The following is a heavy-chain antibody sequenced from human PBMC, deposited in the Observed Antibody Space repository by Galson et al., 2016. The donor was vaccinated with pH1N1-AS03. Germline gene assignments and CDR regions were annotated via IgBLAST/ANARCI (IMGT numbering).Heavy chain of an antibody. CDR1: GFTFSSYT. CDR3: AKDSWGNNWSCIDY. Sequence: SLRLSCAASGFTFSSYTMSWVRQAPGKGLGWVSGISGRDGSKYYAGSVKGRFTTSRDNSKNTLYLQMNSLRAEDTAVYYCAKDSWGNNWSCIDYWGQGTLVTVSS. CDR2: ISGRDGSK. J-gene: IGHJ4*02. D-gene: IGHD1-1*01. V-gene: IGHV3-23*01.